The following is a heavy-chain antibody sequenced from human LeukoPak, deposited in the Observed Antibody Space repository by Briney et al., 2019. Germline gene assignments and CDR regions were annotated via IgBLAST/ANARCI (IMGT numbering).Heavy chain of an antibody. CDR2: ISSSGSTM. D-gene: IGHD3-22*01. V-gene: IGHV3-48*03. CDR3: ARDRGTYYFDTTSHYDAFDV. CDR1: GFTFSSYE. Sequence: GGSLRLSCAASGFTFSSYEMNWVRQAPGKGLEWVSYISSSGSTMYYADSVKGRFTISRDNAKNSLYLQMDSLRADDTAVFYCARDRGTYYFDTTSHYDAFDVWGHGTMVAVSS. J-gene: IGHJ3*01.